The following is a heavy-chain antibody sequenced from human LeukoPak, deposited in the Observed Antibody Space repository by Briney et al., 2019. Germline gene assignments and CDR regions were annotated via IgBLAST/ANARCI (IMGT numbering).Heavy chain of an antibody. CDR2: IYLRGTT. J-gene: IGHJ4*02. V-gene: IGHV4-38-2*01. CDR1: GYSISSGYY. D-gene: IGHD1-26*01. Sequence: SETLSLTCAVSGYSISSGYYWGWVRQPPGKGLEWVGSIYLRGTTFYNPSLNSRVTVSADTSKNQFSLKLTSVTAADTAVYYFVTERGGRPIDHWGQGTLVTVSS. CDR3: VTERGGRPIDH.